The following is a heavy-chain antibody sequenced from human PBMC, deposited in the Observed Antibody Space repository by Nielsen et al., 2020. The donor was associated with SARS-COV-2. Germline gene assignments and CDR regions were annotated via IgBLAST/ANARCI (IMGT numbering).Heavy chain of an antibody. J-gene: IGHJ3*02. V-gene: IGHV3-73*01. D-gene: IGHD6-13*01. CDR2: IRNKANNYAT. CDR3: TRVNPISSSWFDASDI. Sequence: VRQMPGKGLEWVGRIRNKANNYATAYGASVKGRFTISRDDSKNTAFLQMNSLKTDDTAVYYCTRVNPISSSWFDASDIWGQGTMVTVSS.